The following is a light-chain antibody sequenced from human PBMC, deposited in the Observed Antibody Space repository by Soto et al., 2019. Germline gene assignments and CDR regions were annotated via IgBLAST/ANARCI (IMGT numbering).Light chain of an antibody. J-gene: IGKJ3*01. Sequence: EIVLTQSPATLSLSPGERATLSCRASQSVGSFLAWYQQKSGQTPRLLIYDASNRATGIPARFSGSGSGTDFTLTISSLEPAEFAVYYCQHRSNWLGTFGPGTKVDIK. CDR3: QHRSNWLGT. V-gene: IGKV3-11*01. CDR1: QSVGSF. CDR2: DAS.